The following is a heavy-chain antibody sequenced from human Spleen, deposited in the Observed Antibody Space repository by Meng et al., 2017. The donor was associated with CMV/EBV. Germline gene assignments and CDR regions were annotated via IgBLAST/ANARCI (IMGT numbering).Heavy chain of an antibody. CDR1: GGSVNSPNYY. D-gene: IGHD6-19*01. CDR2: IYYSGST. V-gene: IGHV4-61*01. CDR3: AREWAGSSFDY. Sequence: CSVSGGSVNSPNYYWRWIRQPPGKGLEWIGYIYYSGSTRYNPSLNSRLTISMDKSKNQFSLNLYSLTAAGTALYYCAREWAGSSFDYWGQGALVTVSS. J-gene: IGHJ4*02.